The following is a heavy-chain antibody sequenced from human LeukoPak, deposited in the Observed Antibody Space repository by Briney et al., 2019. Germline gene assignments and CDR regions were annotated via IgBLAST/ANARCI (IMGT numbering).Heavy chain of an antibody. Sequence: PGGSLRLSCAASGFTFSTHWMIWVRQAPGKGLEWVANIGQDGTVKNYVDSLRARFTISRDNAKNSLYLLMDNLRAEDTALYFCARPSDIYSYAFDVWGQGTTVTVSS. CDR1: GFTFSTHW. D-gene: IGHD2-15*01. CDR2: IGQDGTVK. CDR3: ARPSDIYSYAFDV. J-gene: IGHJ6*02. V-gene: IGHV3-7*01.